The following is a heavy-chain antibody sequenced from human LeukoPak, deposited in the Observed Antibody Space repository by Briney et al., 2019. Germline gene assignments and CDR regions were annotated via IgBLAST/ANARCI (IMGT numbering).Heavy chain of an antibody. CDR1: RFTFSSYN. CDR3: ARMWGSYFDY. Sequence: PGGSLRLSCAASRFTFSSYNMNWVRQAPGKGLEWVSYISSSSSTIYYADSAKGRFTISRDNAKNSLYLQMNGLRAEDTAVYYCARMWGSYFDYWGQGTLVTVSS. V-gene: IGHV3-48*01. CDR2: ISSSSSTI. J-gene: IGHJ4*02. D-gene: IGHD3-16*01.